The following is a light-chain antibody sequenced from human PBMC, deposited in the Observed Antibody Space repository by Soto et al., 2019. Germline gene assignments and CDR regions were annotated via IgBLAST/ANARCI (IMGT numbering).Light chain of an antibody. CDR1: QDISNY. V-gene: IGKV1-33*01. J-gene: IGKJ5*01. CDR2: DVS. Sequence: DIQMTQSPPSLSLSFGDRVTITCQASQDISNYLHWFQQKPGKAPQLLIFDVSNLQTGVPSRFSGVGSGTDFALTISSLENEDIATYYCQQYDSLTLTFGQGTRLEIK. CDR3: QQYDSLTLT.